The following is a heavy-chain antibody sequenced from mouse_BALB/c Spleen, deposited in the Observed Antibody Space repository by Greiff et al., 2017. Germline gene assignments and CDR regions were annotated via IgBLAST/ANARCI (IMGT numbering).Heavy chain of an antibody. CDR1: GYTFTDYN. J-gene: IGHJ4*01. CDR2: IYPDNGGT. V-gene: IGHV1S29*02. CDR3: ARYWDCAMDY. D-gene: IGHD4-1*01. Sequence: EVQLQQSGPELVKPGASVKISCKASGYTFTDYNMHWVKQSHGKSLEWIGYIYPDNGGTGYNQKFKSRATLTVDNSSSTAYLELRSLTSEDSAVYYCARYWDCAMDYWGQGTSVTVSA.